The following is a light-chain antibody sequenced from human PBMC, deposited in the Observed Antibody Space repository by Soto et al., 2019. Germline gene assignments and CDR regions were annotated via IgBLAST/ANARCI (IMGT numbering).Light chain of an antibody. Sequence: QSALTQPASVSGSPGQSITISCTGTSSDVGGSNYVSWYQQHPGKAPKLMIYEVSNRPSGVSNRFSGSKSGNTASLTISGLQAEVEADYYCSSYTSSSPLYVFGTGTKLTVL. CDR3: SSYTSSSPLYV. CDR1: SSDVGGSNY. V-gene: IGLV2-14*01. CDR2: EVS. J-gene: IGLJ1*01.